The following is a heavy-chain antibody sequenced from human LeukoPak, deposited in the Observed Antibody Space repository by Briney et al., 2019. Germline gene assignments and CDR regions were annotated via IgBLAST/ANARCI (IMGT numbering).Heavy chain of an antibody. D-gene: IGHD3-22*01. J-gene: IGHJ4*02. CDR2: ISGSGSNT. CDR3: AKPRLESYYYDRSGYSPGYFDY. CDR1: GFTFSSYA. V-gene: IGHV3-23*01. Sequence: PGGSLRLSCAASGFTFSSYAMSWVRQAPGKGLEWVSGISGSGSNTYSAASVKGRFTISRDNSKTTLYLQMTSLTAEDTAVYYCAKPRLESYYYDRSGYSPGYFDYWGQGTLVTVSS.